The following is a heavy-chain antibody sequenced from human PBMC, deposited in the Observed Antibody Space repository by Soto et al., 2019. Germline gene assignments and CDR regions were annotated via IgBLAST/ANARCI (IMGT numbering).Heavy chain of an antibody. CDR1: GGSINTFY. V-gene: IGHV4-4*07. J-gene: IGHJ4*01. D-gene: IGHD5-18*01. Sequence: PSETLSLTCTVSGGSINTFYWSRVRQPAGKGLEWIGRIFSSGSTSFNPSLESRVAMSVDTSKNHFSLNLISVTAADMAVYYCAREGSYSAHNFARGIQLWSFDFWGQGAMVAVSS. CDR3: AREGSYSAHNFARGIQLWSFDF. CDR2: IFSSGST.